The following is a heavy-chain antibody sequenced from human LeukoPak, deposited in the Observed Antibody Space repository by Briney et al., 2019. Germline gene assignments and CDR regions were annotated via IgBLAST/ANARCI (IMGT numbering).Heavy chain of an antibody. V-gene: IGHV3-74*01. D-gene: IGHD2-2*01. CDR2: ISTDGSTT. CDR1: GFTFSDYW. CDR3: ARGSYCSTTSYSLDSGWFDP. Sequence: GGSLRLSCAASGFTFSDYWMHWVRQAPGKGLVWVSRISTDGSTTNYADSVKGRFTISRDNAKNTLYLQMNGLRAEDTAVYYCARGSYCSTTSYSLDSGWFDPWGQGTLVSVSS. J-gene: IGHJ5*02.